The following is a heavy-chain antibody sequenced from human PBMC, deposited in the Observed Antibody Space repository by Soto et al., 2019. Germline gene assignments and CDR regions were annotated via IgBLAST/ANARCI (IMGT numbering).Heavy chain of an antibody. J-gene: IGHJ6*02. CDR3: ASRYSSSWYENSMDV. CDR2: IDPSDSYT. Sequence: PGESLKISCKGSGYSFTSYWISWVRQMPGKGLEWMGRIDPSDSYTNYSPSFQGHVTISADKSISTAYLQWSSLKASDTAMYYCASRYSSSWYENSMDVWGQGTTVTGSS. V-gene: IGHV5-10-1*01. D-gene: IGHD6-13*01. CDR1: GYSFTSYW.